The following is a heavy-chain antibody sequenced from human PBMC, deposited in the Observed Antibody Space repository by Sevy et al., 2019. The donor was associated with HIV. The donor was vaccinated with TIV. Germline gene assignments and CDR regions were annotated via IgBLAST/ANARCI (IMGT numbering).Heavy chain of an antibody. D-gene: IGHD4-17*01. Sequence: GGSLRLSCAASGFSFSRYFMPWVRQAPGEGLVWVSRINSDGSTTNYADSVEGRFIVSRDNAKKTLYLELHSLRVEDTATYYCARDTLGYGGNPNLDLDLWGQGTLVTVSS. V-gene: IGHV3-74*01. CDR3: ARDTLGYGGNPNLDLDL. J-gene: IGHJ5*02. CDR1: GFSFSRYF. CDR2: INSDGSTT.